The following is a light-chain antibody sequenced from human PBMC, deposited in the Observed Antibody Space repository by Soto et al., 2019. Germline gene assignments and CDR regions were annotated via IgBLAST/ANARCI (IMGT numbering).Light chain of an antibody. J-gene: IGLJ1*01. CDR3: AAWDDNLSGYV. Sequence: QAVVTQPSSPSGTPGQRVTISCSGSSPNIGSNFVYWYQQLPGAAPKLLIYRDSQRASGVPDRFSGSKSGTSASLAISGLRSEDEADYHCAAWDDNLSGYVFGTGTKLTVL. CDR1: SPNIGSNF. V-gene: IGLV1-47*01. CDR2: RDS.